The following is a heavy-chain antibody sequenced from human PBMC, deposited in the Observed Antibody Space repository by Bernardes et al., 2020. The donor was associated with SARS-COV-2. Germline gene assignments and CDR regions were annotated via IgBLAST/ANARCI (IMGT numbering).Heavy chain of an antibody. CDR3: AIPPTNYDRYGMDV. D-gene: IGHD3-22*01. CDR1: GYTFTGYY. Sequence: ASLKVSCKASGYTFTGYYMHWVRQAPGQGLEWMGWITPTSGGTTYAQKFQGRVTMTRDTSISTAYMDLSRLRSDDTAVYYCAIPPTNYDRYGMDVWGQGTTVTGSS. CDR2: ITPTSGGT. V-gene: IGHV1-2*02. J-gene: IGHJ6*02.